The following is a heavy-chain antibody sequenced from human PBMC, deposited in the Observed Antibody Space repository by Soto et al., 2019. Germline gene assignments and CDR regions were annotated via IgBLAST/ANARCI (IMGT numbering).Heavy chain of an antibody. CDR3: AKDLAFYLDYGDYVGFGLDY. J-gene: IGHJ4*02. V-gene: IGHV3-30*18. Sequence: GGSLRLSCAASGFTFSSYGMHWVRQAPGKGLEWVAVISYDGSNKYYVDSVKGRFTISRDNSKNTLYLQMNSLRAEDTAVYYCAKDLAFYLDYGDYVGFGLDYWGQGTLVTVSS. CDR1: GFTFSSYG. CDR2: ISYDGSNK. D-gene: IGHD4-17*01.